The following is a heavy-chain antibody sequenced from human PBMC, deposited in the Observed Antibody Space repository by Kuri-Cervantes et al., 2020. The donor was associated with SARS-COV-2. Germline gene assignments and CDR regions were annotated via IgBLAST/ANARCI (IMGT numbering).Heavy chain of an antibody. D-gene: IGHD3-22*01. CDR3: ARLSYYYDSSGYYGGNWFDP. CDR1: GASIGSTDSY. V-gene: IGHV4-39*07. Sequence: SETLSLTCTVSGASIGSTDSYWGWIRQPPGKAKEWIGSIKYSGSTYYNPSLKSRVTISVDTSKNQFSPKLSSVTAADTAVYYCARLSYYYDSSGYYGGNWFDPWGQGTLVTVSS. CDR2: IKYSGST. J-gene: IGHJ5*02.